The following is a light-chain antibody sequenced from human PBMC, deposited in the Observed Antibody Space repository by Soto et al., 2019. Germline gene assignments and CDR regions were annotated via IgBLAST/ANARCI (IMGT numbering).Light chain of an antibody. CDR3: SSYTSSNTLGV. CDR2: DVS. V-gene: IGLV2-14*01. CDR1: SSDVGAYEY. Sequence: QSALTQPASVSGSPGQSITISCTGTSSDVGAYEYVSWYQQHPGKAPKLIIYDVSNRPSGVSNRFSGSKSGNTASLTISGLQAEDEADYYCSSYTSSNTLGVFGTGTKLTVL. J-gene: IGLJ1*01.